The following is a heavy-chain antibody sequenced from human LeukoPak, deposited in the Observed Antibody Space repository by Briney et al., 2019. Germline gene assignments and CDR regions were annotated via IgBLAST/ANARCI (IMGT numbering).Heavy chain of an antibody. J-gene: IGHJ4*02. CDR3: ARAPGTIYSNYANPDY. CDR2: ISSDRTYI. V-gene: IGHV3-21*01. CDR1: GHTFSTYS. Sequence: GASLRLSCVASGHTFSTYSMNWVRQAPGKGLEWVSCISSDRTYIHYADSVKGRFTISRDTAKNSLYLQMNRLRSEDTAVYYCARAPGTIYSNYANPDYWRQPSQV. D-gene: IGHD4-11*01.